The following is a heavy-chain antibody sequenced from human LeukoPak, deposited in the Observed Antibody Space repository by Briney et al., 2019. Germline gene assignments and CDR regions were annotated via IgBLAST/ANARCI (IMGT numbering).Heavy chain of an antibody. J-gene: IGHJ4*02. Sequence: ASVKVSCKASGYTFNTYGVIWVRQAPGKGFEWLGWISGQHGKTTYAQKFQDRVIMTTDTSTSTAYIELRSLTSDDTGVYFCARGGSGWFGVLEFDYWGQGTLVTVSS. V-gene: IGHV1-18*01. CDR2: ISGQHGKT. CDR3: ARGGSGWFGVLEFDY. CDR1: GYTFNTYG. D-gene: IGHD3-10*01.